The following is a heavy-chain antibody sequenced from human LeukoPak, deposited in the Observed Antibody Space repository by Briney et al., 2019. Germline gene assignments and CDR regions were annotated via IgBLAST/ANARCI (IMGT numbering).Heavy chain of an antibody. J-gene: IGHJ6*03. D-gene: IGHD2-15*01. CDR3: ARVNGYCSGGSCYANYYYYYYMDV. V-gene: IGHV3-7*01. CDR2: IKQDGREK. CDR1: GFTFSSYW. Sequence: GGSLRLSCAASGFTFSSYWMSWVRQAPGKGLEWVANIKQDGREKYYVDSVKGRFTISRDNAKNSLYLQMNSLRAEDTAVYYCARVNGYCSGGSCYANYYYYYYMDVWGKGTTVTVSS.